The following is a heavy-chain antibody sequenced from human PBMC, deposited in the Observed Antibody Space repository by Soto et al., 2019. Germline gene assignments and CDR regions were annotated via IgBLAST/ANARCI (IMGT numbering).Heavy chain of an antibody. D-gene: IGHD6-13*01. CDR1: GGTFSSYA. CDR2: IIPIFGTA. V-gene: IGHV1-69*13. J-gene: IGHJ5*02. Sequence: GASVKVSCKASGGTFSSYAISWVRQAPGQGLEWMGGIIPIFGTANYAQKFQGRVTITADESTSTAYMELSSLRSEDTAVYYCARGGAAGTNNWFDPWGQGTLVTVSS. CDR3: ARGGAAGTNNWFDP.